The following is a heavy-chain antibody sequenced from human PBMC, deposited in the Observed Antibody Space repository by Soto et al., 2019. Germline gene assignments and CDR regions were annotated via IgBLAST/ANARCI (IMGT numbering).Heavy chain of an antibody. CDR2: ISSSSSYI. Sequence: AGSLKLGCAASGFTFSSYIMNGVRQAPGKGLEWVSSISSSSSYIYYADSVKGRFTISRDNAKNSLYLQMNSLRAEDTAVYYCARGGYYDIWTGYYNYYYYGMDVWGQGTTVTVSS. J-gene: IGHJ6*02. D-gene: IGHD3-9*01. CDR3: ARGGYYDIWTGYYNYYYYGMDV. CDR1: GFTFSSYI. V-gene: IGHV3-21*01.